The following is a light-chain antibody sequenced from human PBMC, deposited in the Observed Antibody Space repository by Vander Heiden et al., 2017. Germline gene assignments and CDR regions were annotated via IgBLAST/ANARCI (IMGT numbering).Light chain of an antibody. V-gene: IGLV2-23*02. CDR2: EVD. CDR3: SSFAGSAIFVI. Sequence: QSALTQPASVSGSPGQSITISCSGTRSDVGGYGLVSWFQQHPGKAPKLLILEVDRRPSGISSRFSGSRSGNTASLTISGLQVEDEATYDCSSFAGSAIFVIFGGGTKLTVV. J-gene: IGLJ2*01. CDR1: RSDVGGYGL.